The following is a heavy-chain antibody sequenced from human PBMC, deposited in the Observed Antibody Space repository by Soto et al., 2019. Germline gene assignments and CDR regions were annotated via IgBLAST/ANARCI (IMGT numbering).Heavy chain of an antibody. CDR3: SIVTAYGMDV. CDR2: IIPVYGTP. CDR1: GGTFSNYA. D-gene: IGHD2-15*01. Sequence: QVQLEQSGAEVKKPGSSLKVSCKATGGTFSNYAISWVRQAPGQGLEWMAGIIPVYGTPSYAQRFQDRVTIIADESTTTAYMEVHSLRSEDTAIYYCSIVTAYGMDVWGPGTTVILSS. J-gene: IGHJ6*02. V-gene: IGHV1-69*01.